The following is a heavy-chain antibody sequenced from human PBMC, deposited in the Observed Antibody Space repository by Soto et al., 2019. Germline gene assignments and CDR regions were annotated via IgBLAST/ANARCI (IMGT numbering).Heavy chain of an antibody. J-gene: IGHJ4*02. CDR2: ISYDGSNK. CDR1: GFTFSSYG. V-gene: IGHV3-30*18. Sequence: GGSLRLSCAASGFTFSSYGMHWVRQAPGKGLEWVAVISYDGSNKYYADSVKGRFTISRDNSKNTLYLQMNSLRAEDTAAYYCAKDLSPWLPRALDYWGQGTLVTAPQ. D-gene: IGHD6-19*01. CDR3: AKDLSPWLPRALDY.